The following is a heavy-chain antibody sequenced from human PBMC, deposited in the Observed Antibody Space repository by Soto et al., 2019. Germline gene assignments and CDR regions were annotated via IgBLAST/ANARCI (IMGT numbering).Heavy chain of an antibody. CDR3: AREGGSYPGSWFDP. CDR1: GGSISSGGYS. Sequence: PSETLSLTCAVSGGSISSGGYSWSWIRQPPGKGLEWIGYIYHSGSTYYNPSLKSRVTISVDRSKNQFSLKLSSVTAADTAVYYCAREGGSYPGSWFDPWGQGTLVTSPQ. D-gene: IGHD1-26*01. J-gene: IGHJ5*02. CDR2: IYHSGST. V-gene: IGHV4-30-2*01.